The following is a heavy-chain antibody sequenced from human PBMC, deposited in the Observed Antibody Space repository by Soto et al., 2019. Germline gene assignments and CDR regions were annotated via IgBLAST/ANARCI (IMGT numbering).Heavy chain of an antibody. J-gene: IGHJ4*02. CDR2: ISAYNGNT. CDR3: ARLGTDEGLYDSSGYIFDY. CDR1: GDTLTSYG. Sequence: SVKVPCKTSGDTLTSYGINPVRLSPGQRHDWMGWISAYNGNTNYAQKMQGRVTMTTDKSTSTAYMELRSLRSGDTAVYYCARLGTDEGLYDSSGYIFDYWGQGILVTAS. V-gene: IGHV1-18*04. D-gene: IGHD3-22*01.